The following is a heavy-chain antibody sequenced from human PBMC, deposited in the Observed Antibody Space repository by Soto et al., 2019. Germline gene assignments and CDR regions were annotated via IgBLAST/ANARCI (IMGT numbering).Heavy chain of an antibody. CDR2: IYHSGST. V-gene: IGHV4-30-2*01. D-gene: IGHD3-10*01. J-gene: IGHJ6*02. Sequence: LSLTCAVSGGSISSGGYSWSWIRQPPGKGLEWIGYIYHSGSTYYNPSLKSRVTISVDRSKNQFSLKLSSVTAADTAVYYCARIKNYYGSWSYYGPYLDYYYGMDVWGQGTTVTVSS. CDR3: ARIKNYYGSWSYYGPYLDYYYGMDV. CDR1: GGSISSGGYS.